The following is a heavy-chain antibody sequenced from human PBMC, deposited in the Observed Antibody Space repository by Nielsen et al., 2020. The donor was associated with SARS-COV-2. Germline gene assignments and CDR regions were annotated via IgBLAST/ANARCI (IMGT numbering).Heavy chain of an antibody. V-gene: IGHV4-59*01. CDR2: AYYTGIT. Sequence: SETMSLTCSVSGGSMTSYYWTWIRQPPGKGLEWIGCAYYTGITNYNPSLRRRVTITIDTSKRQVSLKMTSVTAADTAVYYCARRSDWFDPWGQGTLVTVSS. J-gene: IGHJ5*02. CDR1: GGSMTSYY. CDR3: ARRSDWFDP.